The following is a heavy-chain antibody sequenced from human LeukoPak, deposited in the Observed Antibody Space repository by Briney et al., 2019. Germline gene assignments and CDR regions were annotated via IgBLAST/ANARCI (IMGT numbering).Heavy chain of an antibody. J-gene: IGHJ4*02. Sequence: ASVKVSCKASGGTFSSYAISWVRQAPGQGLEWMGRIIPILGIANYAQKFQGRVTITADKSTSAAYMELSSLRSEDTAVYYCGRVSSAYCGGDCYADFDYWGQGTLVTVSS. D-gene: IGHD2-21*01. CDR3: GRVSSAYCGGDCYADFDY. CDR2: IIPILGIA. V-gene: IGHV1-69*04. CDR1: GGTFSSYA.